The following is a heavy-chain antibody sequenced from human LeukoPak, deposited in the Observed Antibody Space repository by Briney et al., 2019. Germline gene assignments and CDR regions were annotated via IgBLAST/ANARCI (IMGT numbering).Heavy chain of an antibody. CDR1: GFIFSSYA. V-gene: IGHV3-30-3*01. D-gene: IGHD3-22*01. CDR2: ISYDGSNK. CDR3: AGLYDSTGYWDY. Sequence: PGGSLRLSCAASGFIFSSYAMHWVRQAPGKGLEWVAVISYDGSNKYYADSMKGRFTISRDNSKNTLYLQMNSLRAEDAAVYYCAGLYDSTGYWDYWGQGTLVAVSS. J-gene: IGHJ4*02.